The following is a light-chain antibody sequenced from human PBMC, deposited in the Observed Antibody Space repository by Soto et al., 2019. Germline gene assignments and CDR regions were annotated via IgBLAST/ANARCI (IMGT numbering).Light chain of an antibody. CDR1: SSNIEDNY. Sequence: QSVLTQPPSVSAAPRQKVAISCSGSSSNIEDNYVSWFQQLPGTAPKLLIYDNNKRPSGIPDRFSGSKSGTSATLGITGLQTGDEADYYCGTWDSSLSAVVFGGGTKVTVL. CDR3: GTWDSSLSAVV. J-gene: IGLJ2*01. CDR2: DNN. V-gene: IGLV1-51*01.